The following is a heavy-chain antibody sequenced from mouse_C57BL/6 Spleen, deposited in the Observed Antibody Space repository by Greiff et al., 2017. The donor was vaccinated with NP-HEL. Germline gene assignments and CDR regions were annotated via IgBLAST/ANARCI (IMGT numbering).Heavy chain of an antibody. CDR3: ARSGGPYFDY. CDR1: GFTFTDYY. CDR2: IRNKANGYTT. J-gene: IGHJ2*01. Sequence: EVKLVESGGGLVQPGGSLSLSCAASGFTFTDYYMSWVRQPPGKALEWLGFIRNKANGYTTEYSASVKGRFTISRDNSQSILYLQMNALRAEDSATYYCARSGGPYFDYWGQGTTLTVSS. V-gene: IGHV7-3*01.